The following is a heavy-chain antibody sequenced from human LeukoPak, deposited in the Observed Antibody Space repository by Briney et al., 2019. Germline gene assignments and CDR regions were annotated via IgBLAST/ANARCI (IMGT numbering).Heavy chain of an antibody. CDR3: ARLEAYYYDSSGYYFDY. J-gene: IGHJ4*02. V-gene: IGHV4-34*01. D-gene: IGHD3-22*01. Sequence: SETLSLTCAVYGGSFSGYYWSWIRQPPGKGLEWIGEINHSGSTNYNPSLKSRVTISVDTSKNQFFLKLSSVTAADTAVYYCARLEAYYYDSSGYYFDYWGQGTLVTVSS. CDR2: INHSGST. CDR1: GGSFSGYY.